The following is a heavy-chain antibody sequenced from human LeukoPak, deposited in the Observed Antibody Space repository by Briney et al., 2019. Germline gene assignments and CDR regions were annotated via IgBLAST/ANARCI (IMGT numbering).Heavy chain of an antibody. D-gene: IGHD3-22*01. CDR1: GGSFSGYY. CDR3: ARVVYDSSGYSSSDAFDI. CDR2: INHSGST. Sequence: PSETLSLTCAVYGGSFSGYYWSWIRQPPGKGLEWIGEINHSGSTNYNPSLKSRVTISVDTSKNQFSLKLSSVTAADTAVYYCARVVYDSSGYSSSDAFDIWGQGTMVTVSS. J-gene: IGHJ3*02. V-gene: IGHV4-34*01.